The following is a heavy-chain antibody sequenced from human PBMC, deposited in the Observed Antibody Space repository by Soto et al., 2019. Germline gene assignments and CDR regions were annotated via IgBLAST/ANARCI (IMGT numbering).Heavy chain of an antibody. CDR1: GYTFTGYY. Sequence: ASVKVSCKASGYTFTGYYMHWVRQAPGQGLEWMGWINPNSGGTNYAQKFQGWVTMTRDTSISTAYMELSRLRSDDTAVYYCARDQLGRSYGIDVWGQGTTVTVSS. CDR3: ARDQLGRSYGIDV. D-gene: IGHD3-10*01. V-gene: IGHV1-2*04. J-gene: IGHJ6*01. CDR2: INPNSGGT.